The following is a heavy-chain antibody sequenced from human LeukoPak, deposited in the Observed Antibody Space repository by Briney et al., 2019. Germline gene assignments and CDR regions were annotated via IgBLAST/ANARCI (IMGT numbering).Heavy chain of an antibody. CDR2: IKQDGSEK. CDR1: GFTFSSYW. Sequence: GGSLRLSCAASGFTFSSYWMSWVRQAPGKGLEWVANIKQDGSEKYYVDSVKGRFTISRDNAKNSLYLQMNSLRAEDTAVYYCARDRRGYSSEFDYWGQGTLVTVSS. J-gene: IGHJ4*02. CDR3: ARDRRGYSSEFDY. D-gene: IGHD5-18*01. V-gene: IGHV3-7*01.